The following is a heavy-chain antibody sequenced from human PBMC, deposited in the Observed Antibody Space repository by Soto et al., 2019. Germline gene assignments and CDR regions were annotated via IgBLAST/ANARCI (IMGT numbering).Heavy chain of an antibody. CDR3: AKASGSVRPYYFDY. Sequence: GGSLRLSCAASGFTFSTNTMSWVRQAPGKGLEWISALSGGSSSTYYADSVRGRFTVSRDNSKNTLFLQLNSLRAEDTAVYYCAKASGSVRPYYFDYWGQGTPVTVSS. V-gene: IGHV3-23*01. D-gene: IGHD3-10*01. CDR1: GFTFSTNT. J-gene: IGHJ4*02. CDR2: LSGGSSST.